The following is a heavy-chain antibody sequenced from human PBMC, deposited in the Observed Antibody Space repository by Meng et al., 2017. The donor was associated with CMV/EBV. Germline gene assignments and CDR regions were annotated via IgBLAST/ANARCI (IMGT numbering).Heavy chain of an antibody. Sequence: ASVKVSCKASGYTFTTYDINWVRQATGQGLEWMGWMNPNSGNTGYAQKFQGRVTLTRVTSTSTAYMELSSLTSDDTAVYYCARTRIEVEPDGRKIKYYNYGMDVWGQGTTVTVSS. CDR3: ARTRIEVEPDGRKIKYYNYGMDV. CDR2: MNPNSGNT. V-gene: IGHV1-8*01. CDR1: GYTFTTYD. J-gene: IGHJ6*02. D-gene: IGHD2-2*01.